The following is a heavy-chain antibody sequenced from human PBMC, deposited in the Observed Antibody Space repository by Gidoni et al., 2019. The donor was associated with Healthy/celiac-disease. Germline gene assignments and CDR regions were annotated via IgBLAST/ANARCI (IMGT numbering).Heavy chain of an antibody. Sequence: QVQLVQSGAEVKKPGASVKVSCKASGYTFTSYGISWVRQAPGQGLDWMGGSSAYNGNTNYAQKLQGRVPMTTDTSSSTAYMELRSLRSDDTAVYYCSRDCSSLAVAWKYGPNWFDPWGQGTLVTVSS. J-gene: IGHJ5*02. CDR3: SRDCSSLAVAWKYGPNWFDP. V-gene: IGHV1-18*01. CDR1: GYTFTSYG. D-gene: IGHD6-19*01. CDR2: SSAYNGNT.